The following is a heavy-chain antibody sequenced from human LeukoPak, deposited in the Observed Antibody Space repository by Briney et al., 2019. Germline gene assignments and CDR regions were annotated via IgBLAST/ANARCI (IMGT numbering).Heavy chain of an antibody. CDR1: GFTVSSNY. CDR3: AKGRGFRVWDPWDN. J-gene: IGHJ4*02. Sequence: GGSLRLSCAASGFTVSSNYMSWVRQAPGKGLEWDSVIYSGGSTYYADSVKGRFTISRDNSKNTLYLQMNSLRAEDTAVYYCAKGRGFRVWDPWDNWGQGTLITVSS. CDR2: IYSGGST. D-gene: IGHD3-16*01. V-gene: IGHV3-53*01.